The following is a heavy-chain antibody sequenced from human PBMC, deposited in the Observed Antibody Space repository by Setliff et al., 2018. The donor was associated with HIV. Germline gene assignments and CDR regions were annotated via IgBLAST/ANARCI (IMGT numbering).Heavy chain of an antibody. CDR2: IFSDGAT. V-gene: IGHV4-39*02. CDR3: ARDNSYYYGSGSHYWYGMDV. Sequence: SETLSLTCTVSRGSISSGTYYWTWIRQPPGKGLEWIGSIFSDGATYYNPSLSSRVTISWDTSRNQFYLELRSVSAADTAVYYCARDNSYYYGSGSHYWYGMDVWGQGTTVTVSS. CDR1: RGSISSGTYY. J-gene: IGHJ6*01. D-gene: IGHD3-10*01.